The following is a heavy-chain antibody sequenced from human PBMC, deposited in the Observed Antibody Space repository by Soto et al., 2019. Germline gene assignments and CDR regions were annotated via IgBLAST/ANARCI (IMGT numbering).Heavy chain of an antibody. CDR1: GFTFDDYA. Sequence: LRLSCAASGFTFDDYAMHWVRQAPGKGQEWVSGISWNSGSIGYADSVKGRFTISRDNAKNSLYLQMNSLRAEDTALYYCAKDLGSGSYYPSRGMDVWGQGTTVTVSS. V-gene: IGHV3-9*01. D-gene: IGHD3-10*01. J-gene: IGHJ6*02. CDR2: ISWNSGSI. CDR3: AKDLGSGSYYPSRGMDV.